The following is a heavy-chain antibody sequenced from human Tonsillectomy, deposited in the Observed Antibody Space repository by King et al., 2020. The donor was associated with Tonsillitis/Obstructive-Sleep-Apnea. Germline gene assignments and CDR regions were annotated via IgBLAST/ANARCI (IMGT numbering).Heavy chain of an antibody. V-gene: IGHV4-59*01. CDR3: ASRDF. J-gene: IGHJ4*02. CDR1: GGSISSYY. CDR2: IYYTGST. Sequence: VQLQESGPGLVKPSETLSPTCTVSGGSISSYYWSWIRQPPGKGLEWIGYIYYTGSTNYNPSLKSRVTISVDTSKNQFSLKLSSVTAADTAVYYCASRDFWGQGTLVTVSS.